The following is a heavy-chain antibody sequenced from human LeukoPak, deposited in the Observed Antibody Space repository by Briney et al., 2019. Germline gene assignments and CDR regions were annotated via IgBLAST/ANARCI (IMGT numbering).Heavy chain of an antibody. CDR1: GFTVSSNY. Sequence: GGSLRLSCAASGFTVSSNYMSWVRQAPGKGLEWVGRIKSKTDAGTTDYAAPVKGRFSILRDDSKNTLYLQMNSLRTEDTAVYYCTTLMPWDYYFDYWGQGTLVTVSS. V-gene: IGHV3-15*01. CDR2: IKSKTDAGTT. J-gene: IGHJ4*02. CDR3: TTLMPWDYYFDY. D-gene: IGHD1-26*01.